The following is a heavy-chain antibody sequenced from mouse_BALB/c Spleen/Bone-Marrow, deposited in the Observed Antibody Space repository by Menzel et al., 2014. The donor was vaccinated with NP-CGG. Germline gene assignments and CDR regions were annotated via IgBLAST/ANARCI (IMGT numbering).Heavy chain of an antibody. V-gene: IGHV1S56*01. CDR2: IYPGNVNT. D-gene: IGHD2-4*01. Sequence: QVQQQQSGPELVKPGASVRISCKASGYTFTSYYIHWVKQRPGQGLEWIGWIYPGNVNTKYNEKFKGKATLTADKSSNTAYMQLSSLTSEDSAVYFCARDYDYDAWFAYWGQGTLVTVSA. CDR3: ARDYDYDAWFAY. CDR1: GYTFTSYY. J-gene: IGHJ3*01.